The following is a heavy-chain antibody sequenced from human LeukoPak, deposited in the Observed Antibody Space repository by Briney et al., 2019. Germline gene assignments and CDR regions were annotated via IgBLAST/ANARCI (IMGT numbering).Heavy chain of an antibody. Sequence: ASVKVSCKASGYTFTGYYMHWVRQAPGQGLEWMGWINPNSGGTNYAQKFQGRVTMTRDTSISTAYVELSRLRSDDTAVYYCARDPNPTMIVVNYAFDIWGQGTMVTVSS. CDR3: ARDPNPTMIVVNYAFDI. V-gene: IGHV1-2*02. D-gene: IGHD3-22*01. CDR2: INPNSGGT. CDR1: GYTFTGYY. J-gene: IGHJ3*02.